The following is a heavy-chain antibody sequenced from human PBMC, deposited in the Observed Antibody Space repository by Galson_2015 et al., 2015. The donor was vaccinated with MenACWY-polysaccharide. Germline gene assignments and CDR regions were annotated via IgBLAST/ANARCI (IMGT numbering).Heavy chain of an antibody. CDR2: MNPNSGNT. J-gene: IGHJ4*02. Sequence: SVKVSCKASGYKFTSYDINWVRQATGQGLEWMGWMNPNSGNTGYAQKFQGRVTMTSNSAITTGYMELSSLRSEDTAVYYCARVIARKYTFADSWGQGTLVTVSS. V-gene: IGHV1-8*01. CDR3: ARVIARKYTFADS. D-gene: IGHD2-21*01. CDR1: GYKFTSYD.